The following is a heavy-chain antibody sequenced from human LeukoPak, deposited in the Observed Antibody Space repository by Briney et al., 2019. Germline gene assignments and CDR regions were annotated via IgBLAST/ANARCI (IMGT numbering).Heavy chain of an antibody. J-gene: IGHJ4*02. CDR3: AKVREGGGFADRPFDY. V-gene: IGHV3-23*01. D-gene: IGHD3-16*01. Sequence: PGGSLRLSCAASGFTFSSYSLSWLRQPPGKGLEWVSAISGSGGITSYADSVKGRATISRDKSKNPLYLQMNSVRAEDTAVYYCAKVREGGGFADRPFDYWGQGTLVTVSS. CDR1: GFTFSSYS. CDR2: ISGSGGIT.